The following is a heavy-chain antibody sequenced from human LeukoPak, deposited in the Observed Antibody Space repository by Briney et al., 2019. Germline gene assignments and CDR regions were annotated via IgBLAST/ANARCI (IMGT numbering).Heavy chain of an antibody. Sequence: ASVKVSCKASGYRFSSYGITWVRQAPGQGLEWMGWISGYKGNAVYAQKFQGRDTMTIDTSTTTAYMEVRSLRSDDTAVYYCAREGLEYYGMDVWGQGSTVTVSS. CDR2: ISGYKGNA. CDR1: GYRFSSYG. CDR3: AREGLEYYGMDV. V-gene: IGHV1-18*01. J-gene: IGHJ6*02. D-gene: IGHD5-24*01.